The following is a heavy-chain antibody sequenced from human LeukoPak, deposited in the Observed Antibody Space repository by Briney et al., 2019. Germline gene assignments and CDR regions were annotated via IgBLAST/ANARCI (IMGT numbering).Heavy chain of an antibody. CDR1: GGSISSSSYY. CDR3: ARDPVYGDLPGGSFDY. J-gene: IGHJ4*02. D-gene: IGHD4-17*01. Sequence: PSETLSLTCTVYGGSISSSSYYWGWIRQPPGRGLEWIGSIYYSGSTYYNPSLKSRVTISVDTSKNQFSLKLSSVTAADTAVYYCARDPVYGDLPGGSFDYWGQGTLVTVSS. V-gene: IGHV4-39*07. CDR2: IYYSGST.